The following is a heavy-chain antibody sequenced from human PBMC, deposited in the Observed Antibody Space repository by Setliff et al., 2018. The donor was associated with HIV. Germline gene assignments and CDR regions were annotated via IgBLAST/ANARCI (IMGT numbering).Heavy chain of an antibody. V-gene: IGHV3-7*03. CDR3: ARGADGTTGSTPRYYYYYYMDV. D-gene: IGHD1-1*01. Sequence: GGSLRLSCGGSGFNFNNYAMHWVRQSPGKGLEWVANIKQDGSEKYYVDSVRGRFTISRDNAKNSLYLQMNSLRADDTAVYYCARGADGTTGSTPRYYYYYYMDVWGKGTTVTVSS. J-gene: IGHJ6*03. CDR2: IKQDGSEK. CDR1: GFNFNNYA.